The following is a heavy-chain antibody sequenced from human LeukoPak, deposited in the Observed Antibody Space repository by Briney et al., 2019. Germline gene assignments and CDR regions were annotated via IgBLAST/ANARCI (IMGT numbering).Heavy chain of an antibody. V-gene: IGHV4-59*12. CDR2: VYYSGST. Sequence: PSETLSLTCTVSGDSIPGDYWTWIRQPPGKGLQWIGYVYYSGSTNYSPSPKSRATISVDTSKNQFSLNLRSVTAADTAVYYCTRDHDFWSGEPGYWGQGTLVTVSS. D-gene: IGHD3-3*01. CDR3: TRDHDFWSGEPGY. J-gene: IGHJ4*02. CDR1: GDSIPGDY.